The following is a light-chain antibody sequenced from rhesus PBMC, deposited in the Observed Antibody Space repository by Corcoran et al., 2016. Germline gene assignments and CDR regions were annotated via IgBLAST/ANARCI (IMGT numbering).Light chain of an antibody. CDR2: AAS. CDR3: QHYYSTPYS. CDR1: QGITND. V-gene: IGKV1-33*02. J-gene: IGKJ2*01. Sequence: DIQMTQSPSSLSASVGDRVTITCWASQGITNDLAWYQQKPGETPKLLIYAASSLHSGIPSRFSGSGSGTDFPLTISSLQSEDFATYYCQHYYSTPYSFCQGTKVDIQ.